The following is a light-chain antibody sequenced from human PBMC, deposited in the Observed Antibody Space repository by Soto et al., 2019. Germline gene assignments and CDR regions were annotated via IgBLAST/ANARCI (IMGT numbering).Light chain of an antibody. V-gene: IGKV3-15*01. CDR2: GAS. CDR3: QQYNNWPRT. Sequence: IVMTQSPATLSVSPGERATLFCRASQSVSSNLAWYQQKPGQAPRLLIYGASTRATGIPARFSGSGSGTEFTLTISSLQSEDFAVYYCQQYNNWPRTFGQGTKVDI. J-gene: IGKJ1*01. CDR1: QSVSSN.